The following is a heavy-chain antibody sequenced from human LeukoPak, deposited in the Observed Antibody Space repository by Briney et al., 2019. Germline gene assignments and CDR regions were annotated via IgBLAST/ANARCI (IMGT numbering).Heavy chain of an antibody. CDR3: ARDRYDFWSGLTPHYYYYYMDV. J-gene: IGHJ6*03. D-gene: IGHD3-3*01. CDR2: IIPIFGTA. Sequence: GASVKVSCKASGGTFSSYAISWVRQAPGQGLEGMGGIIPIFGTANYAQKFQGRVTITADKSTSTAYMELSSLRSEDTAVYYCARDRYDFWSGLTPHYYYYYMDVWGKGTTVTVSS. CDR1: GGTFSSYA. V-gene: IGHV1-69*06.